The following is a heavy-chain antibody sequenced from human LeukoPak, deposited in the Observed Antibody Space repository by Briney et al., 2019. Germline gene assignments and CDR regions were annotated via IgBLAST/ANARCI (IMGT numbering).Heavy chain of an antibody. Sequence: PSETLSLTCTVSGYSISSGYYWGWIRQPPGKGLEWIGSIYHSGSTHYNPSLKSRVTISVDTSKNQFSLKLSSVTAADTAVYYCARTARPDYFDYWGQGTLVTVSS. D-gene: IGHD6-6*01. CDR3: ARTARPDYFDY. J-gene: IGHJ4*02. V-gene: IGHV4-38-2*02. CDR2: IYHSGST. CDR1: GYSISSGYY.